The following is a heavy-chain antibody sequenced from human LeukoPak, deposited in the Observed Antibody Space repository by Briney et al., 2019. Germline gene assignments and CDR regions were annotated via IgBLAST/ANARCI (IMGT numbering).Heavy chain of an antibody. CDR1: GFTFDDYA. Sequence: GGSLRLSCAASGFTFDDYAMHWVRQAPGKGLEWVSGISWNSGSIGYADSVKGRFTISRDNAENSLYLQMNSLRAEDTALYYCAKSKFGVIPLWDYWGQGTLVTVSS. D-gene: IGHD3-3*01. V-gene: IGHV3-9*01. CDR3: AKSKFGVIPLWDY. J-gene: IGHJ4*02. CDR2: ISWNSGSI.